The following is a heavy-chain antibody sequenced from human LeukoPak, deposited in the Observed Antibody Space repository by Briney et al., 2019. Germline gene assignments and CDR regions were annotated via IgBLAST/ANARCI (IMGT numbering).Heavy chain of an antibody. CDR2: IYYSGST. CDR3: ASLRGFSYGFDY. Sequence: SETLSLTCTVSGGSISSYYWSWIRQPPGKGLDWIGYIYYSGSTNYNPSLKSRVTISVDTSKNQFSLKLTSVTAADTAVYYCASLRGFSYGFDYWGQGTLVTVSS. D-gene: IGHD5-18*01. CDR1: GGSISSYY. J-gene: IGHJ4*02. V-gene: IGHV4-59*01.